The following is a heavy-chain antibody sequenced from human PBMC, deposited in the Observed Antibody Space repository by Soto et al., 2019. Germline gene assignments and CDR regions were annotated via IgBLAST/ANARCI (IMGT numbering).Heavy chain of an antibody. CDR3: ARGGVTHNWFDP. Sequence: QVQLVESGGGVVKPGRSLRLSCAASGFTFSSYGMHWVRQAPGKGLEWVAVIWYDGSNKYYADSAKGRFTISRDNSKNTLYLQMNSLRAEDTAVYYCARGGVTHNWFDPWGQGTLVTVSS. CDR1: GFTFSSYG. D-gene: IGHD2-21*02. CDR2: IWYDGSNK. J-gene: IGHJ5*02. V-gene: IGHV3-33*01.